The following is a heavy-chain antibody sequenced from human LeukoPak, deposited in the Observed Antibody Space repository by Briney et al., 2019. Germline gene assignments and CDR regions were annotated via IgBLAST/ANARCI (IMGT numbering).Heavy chain of an antibody. CDR3: VGDYRFFDY. CDR1: GGSFSGYY. D-gene: IGHD4-17*01. V-gene: IGHV4-34*01. Sequence: SETLSLTCAVYGGSFSGYYWSWIRQPPGKGLEWIGEINHSGSTNYSPSLKSRVTISVDTSKNQFSLKLSSVTAADTAVYYCVGDYRFFDYWGQGTLVTVSS. J-gene: IGHJ4*02. CDR2: INHSGST.